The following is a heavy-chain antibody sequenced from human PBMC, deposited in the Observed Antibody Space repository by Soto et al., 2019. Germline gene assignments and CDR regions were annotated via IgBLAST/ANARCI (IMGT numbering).Heavy chain of an antibody. V-gene: IGHV3-11*01. D-gene: IGHD4-17*01. CDR2: ISSSGSTT. CDR3: ARKLTTPHLDY. Sequence: GGSLRLSCAASGLTFSDYYMSWIRQAPGKGLEWVSYISSSGSTTYYADSVKGRFTISRDNSKNTLYLQMNSLRPEDTAIYYCARKLTTPHLDYWGQGTLVTVSS. J-gene: IGHJ4*02. CDR1: GLTFSDYY.